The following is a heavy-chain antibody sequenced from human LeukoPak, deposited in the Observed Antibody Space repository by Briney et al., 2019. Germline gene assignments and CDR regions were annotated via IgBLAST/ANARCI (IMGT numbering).Heavy chain of an antibody. CDR2: IYYSGST. D-gene: IGHD5-12*01. V-gene: IGHV4-59*08. CDR1: GVSISTYN. CDR3: ARRSLALDY. J-gene: IGHJ4*02. Sequence: PSETLSLTCTVSGVSISTYNWSWVRQPPGKGLEWNGYIYYSGSTNYIPSLESRVTISVDTSKNQFSLKLSSVTAADTAVYYCARRSLALDYWGQGTLVTVSS.